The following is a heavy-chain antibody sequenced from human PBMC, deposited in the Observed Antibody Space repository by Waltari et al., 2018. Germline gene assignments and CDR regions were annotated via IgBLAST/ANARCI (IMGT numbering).Heavy chain of an antibody. V-gene: IGHV5-51*01. D-gene: IGHD3-3*01. Sequence: EVQLVQSGAEVKKPGEYLKISCKGSGYSFTRHGNGWVRQMPGKGLEWMGIIYPGDSDTRYSPSFQGQVTISADKSISTAYLQWSSLKASDTAMYYCARHLYDFWSGYSAPFDPWGQGTLVTVSS. CDR2: IYPGDSDT. CDR1: GYSFTRHG. J-gene: IGHJ5*02. CDR3: ARHLYDFWSGYSAPFDP.